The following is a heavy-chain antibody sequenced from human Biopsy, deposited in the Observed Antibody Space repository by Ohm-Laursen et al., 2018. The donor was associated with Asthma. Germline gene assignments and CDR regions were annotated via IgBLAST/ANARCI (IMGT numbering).Heavy chain of an antibody. CDR1: GASITSSAYY. CDR3: ARGSSSRLSQWELLVSGGKRAHSYYGMDV. Sequence: TLSLTCTVSGASITSSAYYWGWIRQPPGKGLEWIGSMYYGETTYYSPSLKSRVTISVDTPKNQFSLILSSVTAADTAVYYCARGSSSRLSQWELLVSGGKRAHSYYGMDVWGQGTTVTVSS. CDR2: MYYGETT. J-gene: IGHJ6*02. V-gene: IGHV4-39*01. D-gene: IGHD1-26*01.